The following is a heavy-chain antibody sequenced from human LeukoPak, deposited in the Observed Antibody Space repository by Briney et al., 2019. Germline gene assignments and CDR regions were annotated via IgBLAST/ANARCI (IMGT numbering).Heavy chain of an antibody. CDR2: ISGSGDST. D-gene: IGHD6-6*01. CDR1: GFTFSNAW. J-gene: IGHJ4*02. Sequence: PGGSLRLSCAASGFTFSNAWMSWVRQASGKGLEWVSVISGSGDSTYYADSVRGRFTISRDNSKNTLYLQMNSLRAEDTAVYYCARAMSIAARLQTIFDYWGQGTLVTVSS. V-gene: IGHV3-23*01. CDR3: ARAMSIAARLQTIFDY.